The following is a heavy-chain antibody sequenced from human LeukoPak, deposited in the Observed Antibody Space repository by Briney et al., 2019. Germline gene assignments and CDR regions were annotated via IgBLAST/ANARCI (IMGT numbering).Heavy chain of an antibody. CDR1: GGTFSSYA. Sequence: SVKVSCEASGGTFSSYAISWVRQAPGQGLEWMGRIIPIFGTANYAQKFQGRVTITTDESTSTAYVELSSLRSEDTAVYYCAREGRYCSGGSCYSDYWGQGTLVTVSS. CDR3: AREGRYCSGGSCYSDY. D-gene: IGHD2-15*01. CDR2: IIPIFGTA. V-gene: IGHV1-69*05. J-gene: IGHJ4*02.